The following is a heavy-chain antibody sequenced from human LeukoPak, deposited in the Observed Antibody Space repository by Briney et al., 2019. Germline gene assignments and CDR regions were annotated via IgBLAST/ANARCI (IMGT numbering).Heavy chain of an antibody. D-gene: IGHD3-10*01. Sequence: ASVKVSCKASGYTFTSYDINWVRQATGQGLEWMGWMNPNSGNTGYAQKFQGRVTITRNTFISTAYMELSSLRSEDTAVYYCARGKPHVTKPVNYYGSGSYYAPNWFDPWGQGTLVTVSS. CDR2: MNPNSGNT. CDR1: GYTFTSYD. J-gene: IGHJ5*02. V-gene: IGHV1-8*03. CDR3: ARGKPHVTKPVNYYGSGSYYAPNWFDP.